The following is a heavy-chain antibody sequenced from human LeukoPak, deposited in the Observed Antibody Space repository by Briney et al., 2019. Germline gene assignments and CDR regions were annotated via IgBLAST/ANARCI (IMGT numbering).Heavy chain of an antibody. CDR1: GGDFKRYA. Sequence: ASVKVSCKASGGDFKRYAISWVRQAPGQGLEWMGGIVPIFGLANCAQKFQGRVTITADESTSTAYMELTSLRSEDTAVYYCARDKGPGHRRGRYYYYMDVWGRGTTVTVSS. CDR2: IVPIFGLA. CDR3: ARDKGPGHRRGRYYYYMDV. J-gene: IGHJ6*03. V-gene: IGHV1-69*13.